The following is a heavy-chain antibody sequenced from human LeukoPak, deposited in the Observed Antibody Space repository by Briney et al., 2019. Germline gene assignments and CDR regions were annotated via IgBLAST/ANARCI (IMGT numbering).Heavy chain of an antibody. Sequence: PGGSLRLSCAASGFTFRSYAMHWVRQAPGEGLEYVSAISSNGGSTYYANSVKGRFTISRDNSKNTLYLQMGSLRAEDMAVYYCARQYCTNGVCYMSTDYWGQGTLVTVSS. V-gene: IGHV3-64*01. CDR3: ARQYCTNGVCYMSTDY. CDR1: GFTFRSYA. CDR2: ISSNGGST. J-gene: IGHJ4*02. D-gene: IGHD2-8*01.